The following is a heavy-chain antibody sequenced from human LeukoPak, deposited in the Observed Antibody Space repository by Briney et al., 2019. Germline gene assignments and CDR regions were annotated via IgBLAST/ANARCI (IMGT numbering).Heavy chain of an antibody. CDR3: AKLAARTIYYMDV. J-gene: IGHJ6*03. V-gene: IGHV3-23*01. CDR1: GFTFSSYS. Sequence: GGSLRLSCAASGFTFSSYSMNWVRQAPGKGLEWVSAISGSGGSTYYADSVKGRFTISRDNSKNTLYLQMNSLRAEDTAVYYCAKLAARTIYYMDVWGKGTTVTVSS. D-gene: IGHD6-6*01. CDR2: ISGSGGST.